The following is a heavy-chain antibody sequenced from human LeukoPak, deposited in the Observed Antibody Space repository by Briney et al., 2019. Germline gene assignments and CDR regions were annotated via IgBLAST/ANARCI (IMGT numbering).Heavy chain of an antibody. J-gene: IGHJ4*02. V-gene: IGHV3-23*01. D-gene: IGHD6-19*01. CDR3: AKTTYAWNSSGWYNHFDY. CDR2: ISSSGYST. CDR1: GFTFSSYA. Sequence: GGSLRLSCAASGFTFSSYAMTCVRQAPGKGLEWVSTISSSGYSTYYADSVKGRFTISRDNSKNTLYLQLNSLRAEYTSVYYCAKTTYAWNSSGWYNHFDYWGQGTLVTVSS.